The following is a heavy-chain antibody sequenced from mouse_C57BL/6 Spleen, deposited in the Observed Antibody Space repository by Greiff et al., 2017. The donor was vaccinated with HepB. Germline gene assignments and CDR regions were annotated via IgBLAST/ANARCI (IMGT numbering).Heavy chain of an antibody. D-gene: IGHD2-1*01. Sequence: QVHVKQSGAELVRPGASVTLSCKASGYTFTDYEMHWVKQTPVHGLEWIGAIDPETGGTAYNQKFKGKAILTADKSSSTAYMELRSLTSEDSAVYYCTRPRYGNYVDYWGQGTTLTVSS. CDR2: IDPETGGT. CDR1: GYTFTDYE. J-gene: IGHJ2*01. V-gene: IGHV1-15*01. CDR3: TRPRYGNYVDY.